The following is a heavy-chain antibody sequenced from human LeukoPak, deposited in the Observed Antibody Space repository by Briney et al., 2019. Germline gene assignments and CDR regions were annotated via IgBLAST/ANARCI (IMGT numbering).Heavy chain of an antibody. V-gene: IGHV1-69*13. D-gene: IGHD3-10*01. CDR2: IIPIFGTA. Sequence: SVKVSCKASGGTFSSYAISWVRQAPGQGLEWMGGIIPIFGTANYAQKFRGRVTITADESTSTAYMELSSLRSEDTAVYYCARGGIYYGSGSYWHTLIDYWGQGTLVTVSS. CDR1: GGTFSSYA. CDR3: ARGGIYYGSGSYWHTLIDY. J-gene: IGHJ4*02.